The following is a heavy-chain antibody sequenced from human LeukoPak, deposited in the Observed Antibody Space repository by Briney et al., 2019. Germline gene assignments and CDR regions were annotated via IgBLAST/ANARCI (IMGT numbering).Heavy chain of an antibody. Sequence: WQSLTLSCTASGFSFTSYWKNWVRNPPAQGLEWVANIKQDGSEKYYVDAVKGRFTISRDNAKNSLYLQMNSLSAEDTAVYYCATSRSFDYWGQGTLVTVSS. CDR2: IKQDGSEK. V-gene: IGHV3-7*01. J-gene: IGHJ4*02. CDR3: ATSRSFDY. CDR1: GFSFTSYW.